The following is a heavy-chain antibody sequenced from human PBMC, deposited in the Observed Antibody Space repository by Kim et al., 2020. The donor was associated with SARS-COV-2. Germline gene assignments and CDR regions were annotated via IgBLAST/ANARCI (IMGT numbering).Heavy chain of an antibody. CDR1: GFIFSNYW. J-gene: IGHJ4*02. Sequence: GGSLRLSCAASGFIFSNYWMNWVRQAPGKGLEWVANINGGGDERYSVDSVKDRFTISRDNAESLLYLQLNTLRAEDKAIYYCASDGGRADDNWDFDYWGQGTLVTVSS. D-gene: IGHD1-1*01. CDR3: ASDGGRADDNWDFDY. V-gene: IGHV3-7*01. CDR2: INGGGDER.